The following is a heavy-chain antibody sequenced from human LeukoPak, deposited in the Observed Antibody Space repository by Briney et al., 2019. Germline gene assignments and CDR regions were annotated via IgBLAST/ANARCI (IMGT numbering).Heavy chain of an antibody. D-gene: IGHD3-22*01. CDR3: ARVVPAYDSSGYLTGPFDY. Sequence: GESQKISCKGSGYSFTSYWIGWVRQLPGKGLEWMGIIYPGDSDTRYSPSFQGQVTISADKSISTAYLQWSSLKASDTAMYYCARVVPAYDSSGYLTGPFDYWGQGTLVTVSS. J-gene: IGHJ4*02. CDR1: GYSFTSYW. V-gene: IGHV5-51*01. CDR2: IYPGDSDT.